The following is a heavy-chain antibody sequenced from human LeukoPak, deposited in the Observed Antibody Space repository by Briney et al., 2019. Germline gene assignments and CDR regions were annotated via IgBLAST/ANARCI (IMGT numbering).Heavy chain of an antibody. Sequence: GGSLRLSCADSGFTFSDYYMTWVRQAPGKGLEWVSYISSSSSYTNYADSVKGRFTISRDNAKNSLYLQMNSLRAEDTAVYYCARPFLQDIVVVPAAPTSWGQGTLVTVSS. CDR3: ARPFLQDIVVVPAAPTS. V-gene: IGHV3-11*03. D-gene: IGHD2-2*01. CDR1: GFTFSDYY. CDR2: ISSSSSYT. J-gene: IGHJ4*02.